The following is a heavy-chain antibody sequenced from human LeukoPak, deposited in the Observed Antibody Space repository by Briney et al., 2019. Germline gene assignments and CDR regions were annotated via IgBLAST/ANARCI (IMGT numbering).Heavy chain of an antibody. CDR2: IWYDGSNK. J-gene: IGHJ4*02. Sequence: PGGSLRLSCAASGFTFSSYGMHWVRQAPGKGLEWVAVIWYDGSNKYYADSVKGRFTISRDNSKNTLYLQMNSLRAEDTAVYYCARNLWFGELSDYWGQGTLVTVSS. V-gene: IGHV3-33*01. CDR3: ARNLWFGELSDY. CDR1: GFTFSSYG. D-gene: IGHD3-10*01.